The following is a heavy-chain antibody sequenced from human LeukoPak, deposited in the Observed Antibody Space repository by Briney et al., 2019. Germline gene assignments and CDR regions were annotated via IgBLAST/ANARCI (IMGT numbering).Heavy chain of an antibody. D-gene: IGHD2-2*01. Sequence: SETLSLTCTVSGGSISTYYWSWIRQPPGKGLEWIGHIYYSGSTNYNSSLKSRVTISVDTSKNQFSLKLSSVTAADTAVYYCARTRGYCSSTSCSHEFDPWGQGTLVTVSS. J-gene: IGHJ5*02. CDR3: ARTRGYCSSTSCSHEFDP. CDR2: IYYSGST. CDR1: GGSISTYY. V-gene: IGHV4-59*01.